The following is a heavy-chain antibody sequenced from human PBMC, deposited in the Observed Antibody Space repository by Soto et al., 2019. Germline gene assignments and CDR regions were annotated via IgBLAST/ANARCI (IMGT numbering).Heavy chain of an antibody. D-gene: IGHD6-19*01. CDR2: ISGSGGST. V-gene: IGHV3-23*01. CDR1: GFTFSSYA. Sequence: GGSLRLSCAASGFTFSSYAMSWVRQAPGKGLEWVSAISGSGGSTYYADSVKGRFTISRDNSKNTLYLQMNSLRAEDTAVYYCAKKLKPQWPVPLYFDYWGQGTLVTVSS. CDR3: AKKLKPQWPVPLYFDY. J-gene: IGHJ4*02.